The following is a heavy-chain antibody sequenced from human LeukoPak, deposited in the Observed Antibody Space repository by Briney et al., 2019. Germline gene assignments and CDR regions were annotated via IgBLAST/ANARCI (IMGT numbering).Heavy chain of an antibody. D-gene: IGHD6-19*01. CDR1: GGSFSGYY. J-gene: IGHJ4*02. CDR2: INHSGST. V-gene: IGHV4-34*01. CDR3: ARSLYRRRTIIAVAGVYYFDY. Sequence: PSETLSLTCAVYGGSFSGYYWSLIRQPPGKGLEWIGEINHSGSTNYNPSLKSRVTISVDTSKNQFSLKLSSVTAADTAVYYCARSLYRRRTIIAVAGVYYFDYWGQGTLVTVSS.